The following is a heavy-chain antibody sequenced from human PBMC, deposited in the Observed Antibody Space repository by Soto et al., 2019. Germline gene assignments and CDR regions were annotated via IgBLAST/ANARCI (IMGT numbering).Heavy chain of an antibody. CDR3: AREVTVANYSFDF. V-gene: IGHV1-69*01. CDR1: GGTFNNYA. D-gene: IGHD5-12*01. CDR2: IIPIFNSA. Sequence: QVQLVQSGAEVKRPGSSVKVSCKASGGTFNNYALSWVRQAPGQGLEWMGGIIPIFNSANYAQKFQGRVTITADDSTSTAYMELRSLRPDDTAVYYCAREVTVANYSFDFWGQGTLVTVSS. J-gene: IGHJ4*02.